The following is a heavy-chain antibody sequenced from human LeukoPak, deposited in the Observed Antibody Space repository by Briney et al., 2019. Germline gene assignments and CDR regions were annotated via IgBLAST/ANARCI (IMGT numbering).Heavy chain of an antibody. D-gene: IGHD4-17*01. CDR3: ARDQVGDGGYTYYGMDV. Sequence: PGRSLRLSCAASGFTFSSYAMHWVRQAPGKGLEWVALISYDGSNEYYADSVKGRFTISRDNSKNTLYLQMNSLRAEDTAVYYCARDQVGDGGYTYYGMDVWGQGTTVTVSS. J-gene: IGHJ6*02. V-gene: IGHV3-30-3*01. CDR2: ISYDGSNE. CDR1: GFTFSSYA.